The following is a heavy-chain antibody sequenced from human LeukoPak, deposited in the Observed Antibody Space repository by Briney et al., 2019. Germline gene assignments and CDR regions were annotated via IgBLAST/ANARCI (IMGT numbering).Heavy chain of an antibody. CDR1: GFTFSSYE. D-gene: IGHD2-15*01. CDR3: ARETGGGPSGYFDY. J-gene: IGHJ4*02. Sequence: PGGSLRLSCAASGFTFSSYEMNWVRQAPGKGPEWVSYISSSGSTIYYADSVKGRFTISRDNAKNSLYLQMNSLRAEDTAVYYCARETGGGPSGYFDYWGQGTLVTVSS. V-gene: IGHV3-48*03. CDR2: ISSSGSTI.